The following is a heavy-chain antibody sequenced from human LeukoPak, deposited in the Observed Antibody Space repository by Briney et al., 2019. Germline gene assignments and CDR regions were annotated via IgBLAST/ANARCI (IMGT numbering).Heavy chain of an antibody. V-gene: IGHV3-15*01. J-gene: IGHJ4*02. CDR3: TTYGDYDATFDY. D-gene: IGHD4-17*01. CDR2: IKSKTDGGTT. CDR1: GFTFSNAW. Sequence: PGGSLRLSCAASGFTFSNAWMSWVRPAPGKGLEWVGRIKSKTDGGTTDYAAPVKGRFTISRDDSKNTLYLQMNSLKTEDTAVYYCTTYGDYDATFDYWGQGTLVTVSS.